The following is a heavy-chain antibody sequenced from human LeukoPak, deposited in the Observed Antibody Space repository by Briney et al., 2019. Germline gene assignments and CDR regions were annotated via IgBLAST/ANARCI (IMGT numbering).Heavy chain of an antibody. CDR3: ARGAGGYYNY. V-gene: IGHV4-31*03. J-gene: IGHJ4*02. CDR1: AGSISSGGYY. CDR2: IYYSGST. D-gene: IGHD3-22*01. Sequence: PSQTPSLTCTVSAGSISSGGYYWSWIRQHPGKGLEWIGYIYYSGSTYYNPSLKSRVTISVDTSKNQYSLKLSSVTAADTAVYYCARGAGGYYNYWGQETLVSVSS.